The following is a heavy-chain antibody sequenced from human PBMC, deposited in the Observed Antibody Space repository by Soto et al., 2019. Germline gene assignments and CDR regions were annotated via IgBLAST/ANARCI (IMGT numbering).Heavy chain of an antibody. D-gene: IGHD1-1*01. CDR1: GGSVSTGSYD. Sequence: SWTLSLTCTVSGGSVSTGSYDWSWIRQPPGKGLEWIGYIFYRGNTLYNPSLQSRVTISVDTSKNQFFLGLTSVTAADTAVYYCTRHAIIPKLQYGMDVWGKGAPVTVSS. J-gene: IGHJ6*04. V-gene: IGHV4-61*01. CDR3: TRHAIIPKLQYGMDV. CDR2: IFYRGNT.